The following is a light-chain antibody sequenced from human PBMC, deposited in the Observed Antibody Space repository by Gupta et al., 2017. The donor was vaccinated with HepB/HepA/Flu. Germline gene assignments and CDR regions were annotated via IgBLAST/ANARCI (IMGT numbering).Light chain of an antibody. CDR2: KVS. CDR1: QSLVSSDGNTY. V-gene: IGKV2-30*01. J-gene: IGKJ4*01. Sequence: VVLPQSPPSLTVTLGQLAPISCRSSQSLVSSDGNTYLIWFQQRPGQSPKRLIYKVSNRDSGVPDRFSGSGSGTDFTLKISRVEAEDVGVYYCMQGTYYPPTFGAGTKVEIK. CDR3: MQGTYYPPT.